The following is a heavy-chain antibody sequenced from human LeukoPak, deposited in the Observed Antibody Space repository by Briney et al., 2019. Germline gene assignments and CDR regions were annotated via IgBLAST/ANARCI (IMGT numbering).Heavy chain of an antibody. Sequence: GGSLRLSCAASGFTVSNNYMTWVRQAPGRGLEWVSVLYRNNITYYADSVTGRFTVSRDSSKNTLYLQMSSLRAEDTDVYYCARGIAMMTVAPGYWGQGNLVTVSS. CDR3: ARGIAMMTVAPGY. V-gene: IGHV3-53*01. D-gene: IGHD2-21*01. CDR2: LYRNNIT. J-gene: IGHJ4*02. CDR1: GFTVSNNY.